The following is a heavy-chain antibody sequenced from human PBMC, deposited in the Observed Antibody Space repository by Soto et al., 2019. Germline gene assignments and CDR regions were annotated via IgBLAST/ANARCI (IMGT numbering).Heavy chain of an antibody. CDR1: GGNCRSYS. J-gene: IGHJ4*02. Sequence: GGSMRLRYVTAGGNCRSYSIGWVRQAPGKGLEWVSYIFTTGTTMYYADSVKGRFTVSRDNAKNSVFLLLNSLRAEDTAVYYCARDKDWAFDYWGQGTLVTVSS. CDR3: ARDKDWAFDY. D-gene: IGHD3-9*01. CDR2: IFTTGTTM. V-gene: IGHV3-48*03.